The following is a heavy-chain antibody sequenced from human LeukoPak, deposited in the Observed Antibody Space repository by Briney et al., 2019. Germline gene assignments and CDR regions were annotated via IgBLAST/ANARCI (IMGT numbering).Heavy chain of an antibody. D-gene: IGHD3-16*01. CDR3: ARDQGALNS. V-gene: IGHV6-1*01. CDR2: TYYRSEWYN. J-gene: IGHJ4*02. CDR1: GDSFSSNSAA. Sequence: SQSLSLTCVISGDSFSSNSAARCWIRQCPSRGLEGLGRTYYRSEWYNDYAVSVQSQITINPDTSKNQFSLQLNSVTPEDTAVYYCARDQGALNSWGQGTLVTVSS.